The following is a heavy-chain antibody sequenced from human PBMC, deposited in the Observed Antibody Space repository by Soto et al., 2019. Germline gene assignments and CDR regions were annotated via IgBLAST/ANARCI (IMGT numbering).Heavy chain of an antibody. V-gene: IGHV4-4*07. Sequence: QVNLQESGPGLVKPSETLSVTCTVSGGSISGHAWTWVRQPAGRGLEWIGHIYPSGSTSYNPSLRSRVTMSLDTSNNQIFLNLTSVTAADTAVFYCVRGRSYSVYDFWGPGTLVTVSS. CDR2: IYPSGST. J-gene: IGHJ4*02. CDR3: VRGRSYSVYDF. D-gene: IGHD5-12*01. CDR1: GGSISGHA.